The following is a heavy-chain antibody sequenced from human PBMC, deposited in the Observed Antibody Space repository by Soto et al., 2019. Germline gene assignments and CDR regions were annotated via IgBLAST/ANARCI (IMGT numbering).Heavy chain of an antibody. CDR3: ARAEYSSSSTEY. J-gene: IGHJ4*02. V-gene: IGHV1-2*02. Sequence: ASVKVSFEPSGYTFTGDYMHWVRQATGQGLEWMGWINPNSGGTNYGQKFQGRVTMTRDTSISTAYMELSRLRSDDTAVYYCARAEYSSSSTEYWGQGTLGTV. CDR2: INPNSGGT. CDR1: GYTFTGDY. D-gene: IGHD6-6*01.